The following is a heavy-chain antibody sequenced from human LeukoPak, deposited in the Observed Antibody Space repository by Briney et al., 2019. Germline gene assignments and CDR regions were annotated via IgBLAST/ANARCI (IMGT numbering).Heavy chain of an antibody. CDR1: GYTFSSYY. J-gene: IGHJ4*02. CDR3: ATVTYNWNYGLLHYFDY. V-gene: IGHV1-46*01. D-gene: IGHD1-7*01. CDR2: INPSGGST. Sequence: GASVKVSCKASGYTFSSYYVHWVRQAPGQGLEWMGVINPSGGSTAYAQKFQGRVTMTEDTSTDTAYMELSSLRSEDTAVYYCATVTYNWNYGLLHYFDYWGQGTLVTVSS.